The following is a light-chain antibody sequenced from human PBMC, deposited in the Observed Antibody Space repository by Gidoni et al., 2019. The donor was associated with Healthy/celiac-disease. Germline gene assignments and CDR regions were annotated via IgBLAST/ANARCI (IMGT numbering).Light chain of an antibody. Sequence: QPVLTQPPSASAPLGASVTPTCTLSSGYSNYKVDWYQQRPGKGPRFVMRVGTGGIVGSKGDGIPDRFSVLGSGLNRYLTIKNIQEEDESDYHCGADHGSGSNFFVVFGGGTKLTVL. CDR2: VGTGGIVG. CDR3: GADHGSGSNFFVV. J-gene: IGLJ2*01. V-gene: IGLV9-49*01. CDR1: SGYSNYK.